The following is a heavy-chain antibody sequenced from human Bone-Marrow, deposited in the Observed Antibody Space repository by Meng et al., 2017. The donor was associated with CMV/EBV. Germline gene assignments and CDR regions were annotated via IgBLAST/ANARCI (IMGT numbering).Heavy chain of an antibody. CDR3: ARDTHGYCSSTSCSDAFDI. Sequence: GGSLRLSCAASGFTFSSYSMNWVRQAPGKGLEWASSISSSSSYIYYADSVKGRFTISRDNAKNSLYLQMSSLRAEDTAVYYCARDTHGYCSSTSCSDAFDIWGQGTVVTVSS. CDR2: ISSSSSYI. J-gene: IGHJ3*02. V-gene: IGHV3-21*01. CDR1: GFTFSSYS. D-gene: IGHD2-2*03.